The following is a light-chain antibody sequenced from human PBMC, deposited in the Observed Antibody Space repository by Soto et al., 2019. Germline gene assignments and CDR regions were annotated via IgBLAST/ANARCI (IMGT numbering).Light chain of an antibody. CDR1: QSVSSSY. J-gene: IGKJ2*01. Sequence: EIVLTQSPGTLSLSPGERATLSCRASQSVSSSYLASYQQKPGQAPRLLIYGAASRATAIPDRFSGSASGTDFPLTISRLEPEDFAVYYCQQYGSSGYTFGQGTKPEIK. CDR3: QQYGSSGYT. V-gene: IGKV3-20*01. CDR2: GAA.